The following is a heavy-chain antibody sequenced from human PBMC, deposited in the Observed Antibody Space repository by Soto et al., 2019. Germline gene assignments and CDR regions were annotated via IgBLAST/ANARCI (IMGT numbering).Heavy chain of an antibody. J-gene: IGHJ4*01. D-gene: IGHD3-10*01. V-gene: IGHV3-7*04. Sequence: EVQLVESGGGLVQPGGSLRLPCAASGFTFSTYWMTWVRQPPGKGLEWVASINQDGSERYYVDSVRGRFTISRDNAKNSLYLQMNSLRAEDTAVYYCVGGGNFFVYWGHGTLVTVSP. CDR2: INQDGSER. CDR3: VGGGNFFVY. CDR1: GFTFSTYW.